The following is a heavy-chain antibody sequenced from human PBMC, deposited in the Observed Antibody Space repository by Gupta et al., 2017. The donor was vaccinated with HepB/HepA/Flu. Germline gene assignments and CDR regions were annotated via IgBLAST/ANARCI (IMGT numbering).Heavy chain of an antibody. J-gene: IGHJ6*03. CDR2: ISGSGRST. CDR1: GFVSGSYA. CDR3: AKGTTGYYYYYMDV. Sequence: EVQLLVSGGGLVQPGGSLTLSCAAPGFVSGSYAMSWVRQAPGKGLEWVSAISGSGRSTYYADSVKGRFTISRDNSKNTLYLQMNSLRAEDTAVYYCAKGTTGYYYYYMDVWGNGTTVTVSS. V-gene: IGHV3-23*01. D-gene: IGHD1-7*01.